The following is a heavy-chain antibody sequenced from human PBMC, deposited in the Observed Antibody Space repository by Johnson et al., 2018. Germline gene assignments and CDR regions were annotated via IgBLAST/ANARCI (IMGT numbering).Heavy chain of an antibody. Sequence: VQLVQSGGGLVKXGGSLRLSCAASGFTFSSYSMHWVRQATGKGLEWVSSISSSSSYIYYADSVKGRFTISRDNAKTSLYLQMNRLRAEDTAVYYFASRDYQLNYYYYMDVWGKGTTVTVSS. CDR2: ISSSSSYI. CDR1: GFTFSSYS. D-gene: IGHD4-17*01. J-gene: IGHJ6*03. V-gene: IGHV3-21*01. CDR3: ASRDYQLNYYYYMDV.